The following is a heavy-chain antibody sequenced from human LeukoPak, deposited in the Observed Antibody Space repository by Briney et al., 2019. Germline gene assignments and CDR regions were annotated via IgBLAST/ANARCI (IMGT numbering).Heavy chain of an antibody. V-gene: IGHV1-2*02. Sequence: GASVKVSCKTSGYTFTNHYISWMRQTPGQGLEWMGWINANGGTDFAQKFQRRVTMTRDMSVNTAYMEVRRLRVDDTAVYFCARGGTNLVLIGNFFDSWGQGTLVTVSS. D-gene: IGHD2-21*01. CDR2: INANGGT. J-gene: IGHJ4*01. CDR3: ARGGTNLVLIGNFFDS. CDR1: GYTFTNHY.